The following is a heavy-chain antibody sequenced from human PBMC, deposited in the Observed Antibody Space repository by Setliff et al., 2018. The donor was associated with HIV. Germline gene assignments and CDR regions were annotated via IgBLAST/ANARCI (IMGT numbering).Heavy chain of an antibody. Sequence: SETLSLTCAVSGYSISSGYYWIWIRQPPEKGLEWIGEVNHSGSTNYNPSLESRVTISVDTSKNQFSLKLSSVTAADTAVYYCARAYEGSSPGGAFDIWG. CDR1: GYSISSGYY. D-gene: IGHD6-6*01. V-gene: IGHV4-34*01. CDR3: ARAYEGSSPGGAFDI. J-gene: IGHJ3*02. CDR2: VNHSGST.